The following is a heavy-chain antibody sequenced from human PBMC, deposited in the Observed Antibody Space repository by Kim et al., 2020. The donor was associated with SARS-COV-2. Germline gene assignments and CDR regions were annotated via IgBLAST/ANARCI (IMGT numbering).Heavy chain of an antibody. CDR1: GGSISSYY. CDR2: IYYSGST. CDR3: ARLQIPLSGSYYYFDY. J-gene: IGHJ4*02. Sequence: SETLSLTCTVSGGSISSYYWSWIRQPPGKGLEWIGYIYYSGSTNYNPSLKSRVTISVDTSKNQFSLKLSSVTAADTAVYYCARLQIPLSGSYYYFDYWGQGTLVTVSS. D-gene: IGHD1-26*01. V-gene: IGHV4-59*08.